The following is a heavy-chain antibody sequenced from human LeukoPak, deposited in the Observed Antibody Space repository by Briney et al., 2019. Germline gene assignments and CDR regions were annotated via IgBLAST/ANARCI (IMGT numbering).Heavy chain of an antibody. CDR2: IIPIFGTA. Sequence: ASVKVSCKASGGTFSSYAISWVRQAPGQGLEWMGGIIPIFGTANYAQKFQGRVTITADESTSTAYMELSSLRSEDTAVYYCARSRKGHLVIMYYFDYWGQGTLLTVSS. CDR1: GGTFSSYA. J-gene: IGHJ4*02. V-gene: IGHV1-69*13. CDR3: ARSRKGHLVIMYYFDY. D-gene: IGHD3-9*01.